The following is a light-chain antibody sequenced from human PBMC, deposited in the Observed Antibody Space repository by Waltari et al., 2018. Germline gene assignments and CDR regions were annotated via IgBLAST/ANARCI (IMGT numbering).Light chain of an antibody. CDR2: KAS. V-gene: IGKV1-5*03. J-gene: IGKJ1*01. Sequence: DIQMTQSPSTLSASVGDRVTITCRASQRVRTYLAWYQQKPGQAPKLLIYKASTLETGVPSRFSGSGSETEFTLTIASLQPDDFGTYYCQQYNTYSWTFGQGTEVDIK. CDR1: QRVRTY. CDR3: QQYNTYSWT.